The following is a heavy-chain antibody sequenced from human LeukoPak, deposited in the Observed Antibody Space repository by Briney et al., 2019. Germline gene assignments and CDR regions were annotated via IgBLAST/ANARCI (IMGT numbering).Heavy chain of an antibody. CDR2: INQGGSRL. Sequence: GGSLRLSCAASGFTFSSYWMHWVRQAPGKGLEWAASINQGGSRLHYLDSVTGRFIISRDDAQNSLFLQMTRLRVGDTAVYYCARLKDDVTKLDYWGQGTLVSVSS. CDR1: GFTFSSYW. D-gene: IGHD2-8*01. CDR3: ARLKDDVTKLDY. J-gene: IGHJ4*02. V-gene: IGHV3-7*01.